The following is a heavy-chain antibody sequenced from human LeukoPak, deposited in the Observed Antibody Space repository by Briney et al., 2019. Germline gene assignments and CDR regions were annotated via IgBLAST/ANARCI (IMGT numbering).Heavy chain of an antibody. V-gene: IGHV1-46*01. J-gene: IGHJ4*02. Sequence: GASVKVSYKASGYTFTGYYMHWVRQDPGQGLEWMGIINTRGGSTSYAQKFQGRVTMTRDMSTSTVYMELSSLRSEDTAVYYCAREGLDSSSSGYFDYWGQGTLVTVSS. D-gene: IGHD6-6*01. CDR3: AREGLDSSSSGYFDY. CDR1: GYTFTGYY. CDR2: INTRGGST.